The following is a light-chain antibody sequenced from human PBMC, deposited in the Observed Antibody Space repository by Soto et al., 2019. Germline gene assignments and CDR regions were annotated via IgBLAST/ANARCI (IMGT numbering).Light chain of an antibody. CDR1: SSDVGYYDY. CDR3: RSYTTSSTYV. Sequence: QSALTQPASVSGSLGQSITISCTGTSSDVGYYDYVSWYQQHPGKAPKLMIYEVTNRPSGISNRFSGSKSGNTASLTISGLQAEDEADYYCRSYTTSSTYVFGAGTQLTVL. CDR2: EVT. V-gene: IGLV2-14*01. J-gene: IGLJ1*01.